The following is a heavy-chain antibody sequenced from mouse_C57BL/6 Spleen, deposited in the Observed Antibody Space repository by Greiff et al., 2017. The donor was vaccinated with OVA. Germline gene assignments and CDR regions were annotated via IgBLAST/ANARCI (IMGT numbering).Heavy chain of an antibody. Sequence: QVQLKQPGAELVRPGTSVKLSCKASGYTFTSYWMHWVKQRPGQGLEWIGVIDPSDSYTNYNQKFKGKATLTVDTSSSTAYMQLSSLTSEDSAVYYCARSHYGSSWGYAMDYWGQGTSVTVSS. D-gene: IGHD1-1*01. CDR2: IDPSDSYT. CDR1: GYTFTSYW. V-gene: IGHV1-59*01. J-gene: IGHJ4*01. CDR3: ARSHYGSSWGYAMDY.